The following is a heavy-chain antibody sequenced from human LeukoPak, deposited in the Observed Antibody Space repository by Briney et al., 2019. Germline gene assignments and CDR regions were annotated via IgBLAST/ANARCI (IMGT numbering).Heavy chain of an antibody. J-gene: IGHJ1*01. CDR2: MNPNSGNT. V-gene: IGHV1-8*01. Sequence: GASVKVSCKASGYTFTSYDINWVRQATGQGLEWMGGMNPNSGNTGYAQKFQGRVTMTRNTSISTAYMELSSLRSEDTAVYYCARGSTGSGSYYAEYFQHWGQGTLVTVSS. D-gene: IGHD3-10*01. CDR1: GYTFTSYD. CDR3: ARGSTGSGSYYAEYFQH.